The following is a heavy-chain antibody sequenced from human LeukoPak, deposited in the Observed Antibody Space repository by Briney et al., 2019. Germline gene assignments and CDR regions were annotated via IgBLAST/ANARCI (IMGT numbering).Heavy chain of an antibody. D-gene: IGHD6-19*01. V-gene: IGHV1-18*04. Sequence: ASVKVSCKASGYTFTHYGIAWVRQAPGQGLEWMAWISTYNGDTHYAQKLRDRVTVTTETPTSIVYMELRSLRSDDTAVYYCARDPSNTSGWYTYFDFWGQGTLVTVSS. J-gene: IGHJ4*02. CDR1: GYTFTHYG. CDR3: ARDPSNTSGWYTYFDF. CDR2: ISTYNGDT.